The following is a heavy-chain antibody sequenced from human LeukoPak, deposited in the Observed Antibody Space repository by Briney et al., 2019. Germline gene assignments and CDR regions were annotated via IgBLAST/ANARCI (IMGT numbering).Heavy chain of an antibody. CDR3: ARDMTTFGGAIGLADH. D-gene: IGHD3-16*02. CDR1: GYTFSHYV. J-gene: IGHJ4*02. V-gene: IGHV1-18*01. CDR2: ISGYNGNT. Sequence: ASVKVSCKASGYTFSHYVINWVRQVPGQGLEWMGWISGYNGNTNYVQKFQGRVTMTTDSSTNTVYMELTGLRSDDTAVYYCARDMTTFGGAIGLADHWGQGTLVTVSS.